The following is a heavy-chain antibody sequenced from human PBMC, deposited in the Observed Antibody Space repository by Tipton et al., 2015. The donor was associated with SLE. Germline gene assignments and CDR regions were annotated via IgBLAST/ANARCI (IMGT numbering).Heavy chain of an antibody. CDR3: ARSSGSYLLFDS. CDR1: GASISDYY. V-gene: IGHV4-4*09. D-gene: IGHD1-26*01. Sequence: TLSLTCTVSGASISDYYWSWIRQPPGKGLEWIGYIDTSGTTNYNPSLKSRVTISVDRSKNQFSLKLSSVTAADTAMYYCARSSGSYLLFDSWGQGTLVTVSS. CDR2: IDTSGTT. J-gene: IGHJ4*02.